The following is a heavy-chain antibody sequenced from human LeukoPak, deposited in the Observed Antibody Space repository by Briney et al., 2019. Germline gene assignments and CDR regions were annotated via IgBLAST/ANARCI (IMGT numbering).Heavy chain of an antibody. CDR2: IAGSGGST. CDR3: AKLDCSASSCYQFDC. CDR1: GFTFNNYA. D-gene: IGHD2-15*01. V-gene: IGHV3-23*01. Sequence: GGSLGLSCAASGFTFNNYAMSWVRQAPGKGLEWVSGIAGSGGSTFYADSVKGRFTISRDNYKNTLYLQMNSLRAEDTAVYYCAKLDCSASSCYQFDCWGQGTLVTVSS. J-gene: IGHJ4*02.